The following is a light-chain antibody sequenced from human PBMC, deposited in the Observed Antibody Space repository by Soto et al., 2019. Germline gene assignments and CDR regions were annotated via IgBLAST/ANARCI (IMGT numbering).Light chain of an antibody. V-gene: IGKV3-11*01. CDR2: DAS. CDR3: QHRYSGPKT. J-gene: IGKJ1*01. Sequence: EIVLTQSPATLSLSPGERATLSCRASQSISNYLAWYQQKPGQPPRLLIYDASTRATGIPARFSGIASGTDFTITVSSLEPEDVAFYYYQHRYSGPKTFGQGTKVQVK. CDR1: QSISNY.